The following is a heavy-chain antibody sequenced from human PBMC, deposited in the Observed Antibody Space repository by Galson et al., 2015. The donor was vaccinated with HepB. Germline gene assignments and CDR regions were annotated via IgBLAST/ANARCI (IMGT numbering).Heavy chain of an antibody. CDR1: GFTLSSYW. V-gene: IGHV3-7*01. CDR2: IKEDGNQK. J-gene: IGHJ5*02. Sequence: SLRLSCAASGFTLSSYWMSWVRQAPGKGLEWVASIKEDGNQKYYVDSVKGRFTISRDNAKNSLYLQMNSLRAEDTAVYYCARDRVVAGGGDWFDPWGQGTLVTVSS. CDR3: ARDRVVAGGGDWFDP. D-gene: IGHD6-13*01.